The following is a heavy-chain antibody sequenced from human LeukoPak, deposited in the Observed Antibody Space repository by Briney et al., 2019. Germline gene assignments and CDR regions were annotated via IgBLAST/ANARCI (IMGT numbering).Heavy chain of an antibody. V-gene: IGHV1-24*01. CDR3: ATDYGSGNWFDP. CDR2: FDPEDGET. J-gene: IGHJ5*02. D-gene: IGHD3-10*01. Sequence: ASVKVSCKVSGYTLTELSMHWVRQAPGKGLEWMGGFDPEDGETIYAQKFQGRVTMTEDTSTDTAYMELSSLRSEDTAAYYCATDYGSGNWFDPWGQGTLVTVSS. CDR1: GYTLTELS.